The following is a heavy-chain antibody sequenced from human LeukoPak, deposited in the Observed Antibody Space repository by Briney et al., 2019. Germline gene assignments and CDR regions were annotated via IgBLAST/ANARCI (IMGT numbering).Heavy chain of an antibody. J-gene: IGHJ4*02. Sequence: GGSLRLSCAASGFTFSSYSMNWVRQAPGKGLKWVSSISSSSSYIYYADSVKGRFTISRDNAKNSLYLQMNSLRAEDTAVYYCARSCSSTSCLGYWGQGTLVTVSS. D-gene: IGHD2-2*01. CDR1: GFTFSSYS. CDR2: ISSSSSYI. CDR3: ARSCSSTSCLGY. V-gene: IGHV3-21*01.